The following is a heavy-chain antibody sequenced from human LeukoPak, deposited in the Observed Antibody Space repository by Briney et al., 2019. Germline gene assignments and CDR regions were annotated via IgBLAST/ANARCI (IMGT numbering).Heavy chain of an antibody. CDR3: ARVSVVSYYFDY. V-gene: IGHV3-7*01. CDR2: IKLDGSEK. J-gene: IGHJ4*02. Sequence: PGGSLRLSCVASGFTFSGYWMTWVRQAPGKGLEWVANIKLDGSEKYYVDSVKGRFTISRDDAQKSLYLQMNSLRAEDTAVYYCARVSVVSYYFDYWGQGSLVTVSS. D-gene: IGHD2-8*02. CDR1: GFTFSGYW.